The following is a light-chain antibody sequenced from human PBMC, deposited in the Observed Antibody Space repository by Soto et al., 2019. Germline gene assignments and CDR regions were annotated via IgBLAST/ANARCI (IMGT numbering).Light chain of an antibody. V-gene: IGLV2-14*01. CDR1: SSDVGGYKY. CDR3: SLFTSSNTYV. Sequence: QSALTQPASVSGSPGQSITISCTGTSSDVGGYKYVSWYQQHPGKAPKLMIYDVTNRPSGVSNRFSGSKSDNTASLTISGLQAEDEADYYCSLFTSSNTYVFGTGTKVTVL. CDR2: DVT. J-gene: IGLJ1*01.